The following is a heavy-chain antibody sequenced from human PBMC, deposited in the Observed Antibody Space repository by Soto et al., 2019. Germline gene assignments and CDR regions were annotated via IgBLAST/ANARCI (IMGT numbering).Heavy chain of an antibody. CDR1: GFTFSSHG. CDR3: GRGWDASGFYYAYFDY. CDR2: ISCDGRNK. Sequence: QVQLVESGGGVVQPGRSLRLSCAASGFTFSSHGMHWVRQAPGKGLEWVAVISCDGRNKCHADAVKGRFTVSRDNSKSTLLLHMIGVRPEDTAVYYCGRGWDASGFYYAYFDYWGQGSLVTVSS. D-gene: IGHD3-22*01. V-gene: IGHV3-30*03. J-gene: IGHJ4*02.